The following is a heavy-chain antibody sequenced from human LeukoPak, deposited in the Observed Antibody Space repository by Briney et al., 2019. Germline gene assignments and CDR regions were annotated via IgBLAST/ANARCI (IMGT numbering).Heavy chain of an antibody. CDR3: VRSTFHAGSGNYYDY. CDR1: GGSISSSNYY. CDR2: IYYSGST. D-gene: IGHD3-22*01. J-gene: IGHJ4*02. Sequence: SETLSLTCTVSGGSISSSNYYWDWIRQPPGKGLEWIGSIYYSGSTYYNPSLKSRVTISVDTSKNRFSLRLSSVTAADTAVYYCVRSTFHAGSGNYYDYWGQGTLVTVSS. V-gene: IGHV4-39*01.